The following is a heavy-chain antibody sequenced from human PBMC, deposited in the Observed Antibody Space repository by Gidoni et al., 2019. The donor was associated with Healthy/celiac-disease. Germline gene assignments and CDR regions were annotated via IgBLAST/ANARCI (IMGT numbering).Heavy chain of an antibody. J-gene: IGHJ6*02. Sequence: QVQLVESGGGVVQPGRSLRLSCAASGFTFSSYAMHWVRQAPGKGLGWVAVISYDGSNKYYADSVKGRFTISRDNSKNTLYLQMNSLRAEDTAVYYCARDPGVVDYGDEYYYYYYGMDVWGQGTTVTVSS. CDR1: GFTFSSYA. CDR2: ISYDGSNK. D-gene: IGHD4-17*01. CDR3: ARDPGVVDYGDEYYYYYYGMDV. V-gene: IGHV3-30-3*01.